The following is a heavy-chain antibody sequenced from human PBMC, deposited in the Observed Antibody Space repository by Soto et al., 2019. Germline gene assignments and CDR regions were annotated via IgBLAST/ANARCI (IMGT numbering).Heavy chain of an antibody. Sequence: GGSLRLSCAASGFTFSSYAMHWVRQAPGKGLEYVSAISSNGGSTYYANSVKGRFTISRDNSKNTLYLQMGSLRAEDMAVYYCARTVMERFGELSPLFGDFYFDYWGQGTLVTVSS. CDR3: ARTVMERFGELSPLFGDFYFDY. CDR2: ISSNGGST. V-gene: IGHV3-64*01. J-gene: IGHJ4*02. D-gene: IGHD3-10*01. CDR1: GFTFSSYA.